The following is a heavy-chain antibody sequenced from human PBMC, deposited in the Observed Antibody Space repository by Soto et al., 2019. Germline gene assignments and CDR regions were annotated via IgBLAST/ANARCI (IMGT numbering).Heavy chain of an antibody. J-gene: IGHJ6*02. V-gene: IGHV3-30*18. CDR1: GFTFSSYG. CDR2: ISYDGSNK. CDR3: AKSIVGAIRSGMDV. Sequence: QPGGSLRLSCAASGFTFSSYGMHWVRQAPGKGLEWVAVISYDGSNKYYADSVKGRFTISRDHSKNTLYLHMNSLRAEDTAVYYCAKSIVGAIRSGMDVWGQGTTVTV. D-gene: IGHD1-26*01.